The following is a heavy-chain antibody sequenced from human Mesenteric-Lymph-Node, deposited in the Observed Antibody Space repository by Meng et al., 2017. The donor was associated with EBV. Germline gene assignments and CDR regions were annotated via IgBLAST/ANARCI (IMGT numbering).Heavy chain of an antibody. J-gene: IGHJ4*02. CDR1: GDSVSSAKYY. CDR3: ARSGSSGRIDY. D-gene: IGHD6-19*01. Sequence: QVQLPESGPGLVKPSETLSLTCTVSGDSVSSAKYYWSWVRQPPGKGLEWMGYVFYSGSTNYNPSLKSRVTMSVDTSKNQFSLQLNSVTPEDTAMYYCARSGSSGRIDYWGQGTLVTVSS. CDR2: VFYSGST. V-gene: IGHV4-61*01.